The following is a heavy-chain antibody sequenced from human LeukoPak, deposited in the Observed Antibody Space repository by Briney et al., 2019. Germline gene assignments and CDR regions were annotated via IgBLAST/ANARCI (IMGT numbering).Heavy chain of an antibody. CDR1: GYTFTSYG. D-gene: IGHD3-22*01. V-gene: IGHV1-18*01. CDR3: ATPNLYYDSSGYDY. J-gene: IGHJ4*02. Sequence: ASVKVSCKASGYTFTSYGISWVRQAPGQGLEWMGWISAYNGNTNYAQKLQGRVTMTTDTSTSTAYMELRSLRSDDTAVYYCATPNLYYDSSGYDYWGQGTLVTVSS. CDR2: ISAYNGNT.